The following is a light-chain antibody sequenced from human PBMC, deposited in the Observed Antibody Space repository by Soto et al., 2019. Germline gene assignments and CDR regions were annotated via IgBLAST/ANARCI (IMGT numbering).Light chain of an antibody. J-gene: IGLJ1*01. V-gene: IGLV2-14*01. Sequence: QSALTQPASVSGSPGQSITISCTGTSNDVGGYNYVSWYQQQPGKAPKLIIYEVSHRPSGISNRFSGSKSGNTASLTISGLHVEDEADYYCSSHSPTSPYVFGTGTKLTVL. CDR3: SSHSPTSPYV. CDR1: SNDVGGYNY. CDR2: EVS.